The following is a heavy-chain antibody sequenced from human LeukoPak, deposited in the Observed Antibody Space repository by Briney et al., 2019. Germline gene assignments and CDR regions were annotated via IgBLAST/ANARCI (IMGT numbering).Heavy chain of an antibody. D-gene: IGHD2-2*01. CDR2: IYPSGSY. Sequence: SETLSLTCTVSGVSIRSHYWSWIRQPPGKGLEWLGYIYPSGSYNYRPSLKSRVTMSVATTKNQFSLKMFSVTAAATAVYYSARSPPAPKQFDYWGQGTLVTVSS. CDR3: ARSPPAPKQFDY. V-gene: IGHV4-4*09. J-gene: IGHJ4*02. CDR1: GVSIRSHY.